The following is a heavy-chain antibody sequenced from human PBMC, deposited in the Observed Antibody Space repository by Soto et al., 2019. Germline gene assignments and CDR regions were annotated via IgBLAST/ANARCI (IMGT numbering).Heavy chain of an antibody. J-gene: IGHJ6*02. Sequence: PSDTLSLTCTVSGGSISSYRWSWIRQPAGKGLEWIGRLNNYGNTHYNPSLKSRVTISVDTSKDQFSLKLSSVTAADTAVYYCARRIRTWYNYYYYGMDVWGQGTTVTVSS. CDR3: ARRIRTWYNYYYYGMDV. V-gene: IGHV4-4*07. CDR1: GGSISSYR. D-gene: IGHD6-13*01. CDR2: LNNYGNT.